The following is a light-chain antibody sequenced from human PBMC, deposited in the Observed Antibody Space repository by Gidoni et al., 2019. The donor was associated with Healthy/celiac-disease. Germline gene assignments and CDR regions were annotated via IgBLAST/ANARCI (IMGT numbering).Light chain of an antibody. J-gene: IGKJ4*01. CDR3: QQYGSSPVT. CDR2: GAS. V-gene: IGKV3-20*01. Sequence: EIVLTQSPGTLSLSPGDRATLSCRASQSVSSAYLAWYQQNPGQAPRLLIYGASGRATGIPDRFSGSGSGTDFTLTISRLEPEDVAVYYCQQYGSSPVTFGGGTKVEIK. CDR1: QSVSSAY.